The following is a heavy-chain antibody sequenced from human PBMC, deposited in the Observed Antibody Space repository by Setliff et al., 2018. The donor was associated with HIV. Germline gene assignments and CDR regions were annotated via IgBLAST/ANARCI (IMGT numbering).Heavy chain of an antibody. D-gene: IGHD3-22*01. J-gene: IGHJ3*02. CDR1: GYSFSNHW. CDR3: ASPYSSDAFDI. Sequence: GESLKISCTGSGYSFSNHWIGWVRQMPGRGLEWVAIIYPQDSDTRYSPSFEGHVTISADTSRYTAYLQWRALRASDTAMYYCASPYSSDAFDIWGQGTMVTVSS. CDR2: IYPQDSDT. V-gene: IGHV5-51*01.